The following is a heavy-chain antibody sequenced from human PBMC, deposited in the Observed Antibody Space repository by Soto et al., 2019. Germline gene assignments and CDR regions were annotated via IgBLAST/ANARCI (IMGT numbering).Heavy chain of an antibody. CDR1: GYTLTELS. D-gene: IGHD6-19*01. CDR2: FDPEDGET. V-gene: IGHV1-24*01. CDR3: ATAAYSSGWLLDY. Sequence: ASVKVSCKVSGYTLTELSMHWVRQAPGKGLEWMGGFDPEDGETIYAQKFQGRVTMTEDTSTDTAYMELSSLRYEDTAVYYCATAAYSSGWLLDYWGQGTLVTVSS. J-gene: IGHJ4*02.